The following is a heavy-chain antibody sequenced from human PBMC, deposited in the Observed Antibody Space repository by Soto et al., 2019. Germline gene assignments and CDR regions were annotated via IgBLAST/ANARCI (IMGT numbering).Heavy chain of an antibody. CDR3: ARDMFAMGTRCCFYD. CDR1: GFTFSSYG. J-gene: IGHJ4*02. D-gene: IGHD3-10*02. CDR2: IWYDGSNK. Sequence: PGESLRLSFAPSGFTFSSYGMHRVRQAPGKGLEWVAVIWYDGSNKYYADSVKGRFTISRDNSKNTLYLQMNSLRAEDTAVYYCARDMFAMGTRCCFYDWGQGT. V-gene: IGHV3-33*01.